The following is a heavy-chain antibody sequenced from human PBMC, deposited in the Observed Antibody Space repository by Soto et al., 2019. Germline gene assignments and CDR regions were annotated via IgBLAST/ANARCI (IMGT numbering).Heavy chain of an antibody. J-gene: IGHJ3*02. CDR1: GYTFTGYY. V-gene: IGHV1-2*04. CDR2: INPNSGGT. D-gene: IGHD6-6*01. CDR3: ARVREYSSSRDDAFDI. Sequence: ASVKVSCKASGYTFTGYYMHWVRQAPGQGLEWMGWINPNSGGTNYAQKFQGWVTMTRDTSISTAYMELSRLRSDDTAVYYCARVREYSSSRDDAFDIWGQGTMVTVSS.